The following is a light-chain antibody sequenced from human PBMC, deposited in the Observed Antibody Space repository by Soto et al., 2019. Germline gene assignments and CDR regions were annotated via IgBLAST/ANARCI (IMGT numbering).Light chain of an antibody. J-gene: IGLJ3*02. CDR3: AAWDDSVNGWV. Sequence: QSALTQPPSASGTPGQRVTISCSGSRPNIGSNTVNWYQQVPGTAPKLLIYSDNQRPSGVPDRFSGSRSGTSASLAISGLQSEDGADYYCAAWDDSVNGWVFGGGTKVTVL. V-gene: IGLV1-44*01. CDR2: SDN. CDR1: RPNIGSNT.